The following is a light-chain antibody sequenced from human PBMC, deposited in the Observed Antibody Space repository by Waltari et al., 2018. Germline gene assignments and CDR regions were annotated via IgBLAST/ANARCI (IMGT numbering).Light chain of an antibody. CDR3: HLYGSGRT. CDR1: QTVSDSY. V-gene: IGKV3-20*01. Sequence: NVLTQSPGTVSLSPGERATLSCKASQTVSDSYLAWYQHQPGQAPRLLIYGASSRATGIPDRFSGSGSGTDFTLTINRLEPEDSAVYFCHLYGSGRTFGGGTKVEIK. J-gene: IGKJ4*01. CDR2: GAS.